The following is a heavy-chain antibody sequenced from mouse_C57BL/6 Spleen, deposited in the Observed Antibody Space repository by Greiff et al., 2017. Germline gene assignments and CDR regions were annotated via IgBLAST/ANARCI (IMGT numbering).Heavy chain of an antibody. Sequence: EVKLVESGGGLVQPGGSLSLSCAASGFTFTDYYMSWVRQPPGKALEWLGFIRNKANGYTTEYSASVKGRFTISRDNSQSILYLQMNALRADDSATYYCARSLGGYYAMDDWGQGTSVTVSS. CDR1: GFTFTDYY. CDR3: ARSLGGYYAMDD. CDR2: IRNKANGYTT. V-gene: IGHV7-3*01. J-gene: IGHJ4*01. D-gene: IGHD3-1*01.